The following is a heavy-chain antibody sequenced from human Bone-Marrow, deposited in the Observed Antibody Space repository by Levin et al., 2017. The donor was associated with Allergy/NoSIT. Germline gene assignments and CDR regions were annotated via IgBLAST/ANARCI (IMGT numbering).Heavy chain of an antibody. Sequence: SETLSLTCAVSGDSVSTSSATWNWIRQSPSRGLEWLGRAYHKSEWSTDYAMSVKSRITITPDTSKNQFSLHLDSVSPDDTGVYYCARERVEDSTTWYETFDYWGQGTQVTVSS. CDR2: AYHKSEWST. CDR1: GDSVSTSSAT. D-gene: IGHD6-13*01. CDR3: ARERVEDSTTWYETFDY. J-gene: IGHJ4*02. V-gene: IGHV6-1*01.